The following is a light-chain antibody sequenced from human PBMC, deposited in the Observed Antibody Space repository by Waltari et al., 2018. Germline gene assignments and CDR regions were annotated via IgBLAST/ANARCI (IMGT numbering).Light chain of an antibody. CDR1: SSNIGGNY. CDR3: ATWDDNLSGSWV. J-gene: IGLJ3*02. CDR2: SDV. Sequence: QSVLTQPPSVSGAPGQGVAISCSGSSSNIGGNYVNWFQQLPGTAPKLLIHSDVQGPSGVPYRFAGFKSGTSASLAISGLQAEDEADYYCATWDDNLSGSWVFGGGTKLTVL. V-gene: IGLV1-44*01.